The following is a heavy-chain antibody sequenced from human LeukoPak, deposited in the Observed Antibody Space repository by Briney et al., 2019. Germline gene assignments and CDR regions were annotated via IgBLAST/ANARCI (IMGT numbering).Heavy chain of an antibody. CDR2: IFPGDSDT. V-gene: IGHV5-51*01. CDR1: GYSFTTYW. Sequence: GESLKISCKGSGYSFTTYWIGWVRQMPGKGLEWMGIIFPGDSDTRYSPSFQGQVTISVDKSISTAYLQWSSLKASDTAMYYCARQPHLLKRGKDAFDIWGQGTMVTVSS. CDR3: ARQPHLLKRGKDAFDI. J-gene: IGHJ3*02. D-gene: IGHD2-2*01.